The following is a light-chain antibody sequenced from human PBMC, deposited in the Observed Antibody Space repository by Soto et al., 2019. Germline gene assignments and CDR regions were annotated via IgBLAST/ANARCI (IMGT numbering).Light chain of an antibody. CDR2: KAS. Sequence: DIQMTQSPSTLSASVGDRVTITCRASQRISSWLSWYQQKPGKAPKLLIYKASSLESGVPSRFSGSGSGTEFTLTISSLQPDDFATYYCQQYNSYQGTFGQGTKVEIK. V-gene: IGKV1-5*03. CDR1: QRISSW. J-gene: IGKJ1*01. CDR3: QQYNSYQGT.